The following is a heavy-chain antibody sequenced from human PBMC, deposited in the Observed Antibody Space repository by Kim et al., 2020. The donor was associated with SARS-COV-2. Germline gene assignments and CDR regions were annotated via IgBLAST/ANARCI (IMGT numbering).Heavy chain of an antibody. J-gene: IGHJ5*02. CDR3: ARNPERTGWFDP. CDR2: MNANNGNT. CDR1: GYSFTSYD. Sequence: ASVKVSCKASGYSFTSYDINWVRQATGQGLEWLGWMNANNGNTGYAQKFQGRVTMTRDTSINTAYMELTGLTSGDTAVYYCARNPERTGWFDPWGPGTLVTVSS. V-gene: IGHV1-8*01.